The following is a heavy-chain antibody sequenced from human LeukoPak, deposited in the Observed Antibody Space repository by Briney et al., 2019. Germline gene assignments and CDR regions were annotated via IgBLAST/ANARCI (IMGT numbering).Heavy chain of an antibody. CDR2: INQGGSDK. J-gene: IGHJ6*02. CDR3: VNEQQLVRAGLY. CDR1: GFTFSSYW. V-gene: IGHV3-7*01. Sequence: GGSLRLSCTVSGFTFSSYWMSWVRQAPGKGLEWVANINQGGSDKSYVDSVKGRFTVSRDNAKKSLYLQMNSLRAEDTAVYYCVNEQQLVRAGLYWGQGTTVTVSS. D-gene: IGHD6-13*01.